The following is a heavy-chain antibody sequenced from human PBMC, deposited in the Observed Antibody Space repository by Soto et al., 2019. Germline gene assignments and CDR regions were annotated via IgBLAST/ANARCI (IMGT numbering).Heavy chain of an antibody. CDR2: ISYDGSNK. Sequence: GGSLRLSCAASGFTFSSYAMHWVRQAPGKGLEWVAVISYDGSNKYYADSVKGRFTISRDNSKNTLYLQMNSLRAEDTAVYYCARDRGVWSGYSFDYWGQGTLVTVSS. CDR1: GFTFSSYA. D-gene: IGHD3-3*01. J-gene: IGHJ4*02. V-gene: IGHV3-30-3*01. CDR3: ARDRGVWSGYSFDY.